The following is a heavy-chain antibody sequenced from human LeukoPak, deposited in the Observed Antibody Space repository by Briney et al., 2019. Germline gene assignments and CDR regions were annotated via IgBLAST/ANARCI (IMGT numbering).Heavy chain of an antibody. CDR3: AKGAREYCSGAICYPLGY. CDR1: GFTFINFA. CDR2: VTGSGRHT. J-gene: IGHJ4*02. Sequence: PPGGYLRLSCAASGFTFINFAMNWVRQAPGRGLEWGLSVTGSGRHTYHADSVKGRFTISRDNSKNTLYLQMNSLRAEDTAIYYCAKGAREYCSGAICYPLGYWGQGTLVTVSS. D-gene: IGHD2-2*01. V-gene: IGHV3-23*01.